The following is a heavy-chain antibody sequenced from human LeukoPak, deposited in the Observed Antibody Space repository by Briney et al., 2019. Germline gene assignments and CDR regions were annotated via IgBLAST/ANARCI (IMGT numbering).Heavy chain of an antibody. CDR2: IYSSGST. V-gene: IGHV4-59*01. D-gene: IGHD3-22*01. CDR3: AREYYGSSGYYNDY. J-gene: IGHJ4*02. CDR1: GGSFSGYY. Sequence: PSETLSLTCAVYGGSFSGYYWSWIRQPPGKGLEWIGYIYSSGSTNYNPSLKSRVTISVDRSKNQFSLNLSSVTAADTAVYYCAREYYGSSGYYNDYWGQGALATVSS.